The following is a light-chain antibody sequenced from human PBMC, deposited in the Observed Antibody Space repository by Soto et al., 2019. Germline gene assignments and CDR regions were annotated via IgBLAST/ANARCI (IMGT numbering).Light chain of an antibody. V-gene: IGKV3-20*01. CDR2: GAS. CDR3: QQYGSSPWT. Sequence: EIVLTQSPGTLSLSPGERATLSCRASQSVSSSYLAWYQQKPGQAPRLLIYGASSRATGIPDRFSGSESGTEFTLTISRLVPEDCAVYYCQQYGSSPWTFGQGTKVEIK. CDR1: QSVSSSY. J-gene: IGKJ1*01.